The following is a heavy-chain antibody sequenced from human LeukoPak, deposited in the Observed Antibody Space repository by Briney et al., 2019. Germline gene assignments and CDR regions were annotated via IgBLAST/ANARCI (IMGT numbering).Heavy chain of an antibody. J-gene: IGHJ4*02. CDR3: ARDLFEYSSSIDY. Sequence: ASVKVSRKASGYTFTGYYMHWVRQAPGQGLEWMGWINPNSGGTNYAQKFQGRVTMTRDTSISTAYMELSRLRSDDTAVYYCARDLFEYSSSIDYWGQGTLVTVSS. V-gene: IGHV1-2*02. CDR1: GYTFTGYY. D-gene: IGHD6-6*01. CDR2: INPNSGGT.